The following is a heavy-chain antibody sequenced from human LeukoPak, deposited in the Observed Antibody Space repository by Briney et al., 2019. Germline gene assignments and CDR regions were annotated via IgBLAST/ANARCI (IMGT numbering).Heavy chain of an antibody. J-gene: IGHJ6*02. CDR2: ISYDGGNQ. CDR1: GFTFSSYG. Sequence: GGSLRLSCAASGFTFSSYGMHWVRQAPGKGLEWVAVISYDGGNQYYADSVKGRFTISGDNSKNTLYLQMNSLRGEDTAVYYCAKYVRAYYYYHYGLDVWGQGTTVTVSS. CDR3: AKYVRAYYYYHYGLDV. V-gene: IGHV3-30*18. D-gene: IGHD3-10*02.